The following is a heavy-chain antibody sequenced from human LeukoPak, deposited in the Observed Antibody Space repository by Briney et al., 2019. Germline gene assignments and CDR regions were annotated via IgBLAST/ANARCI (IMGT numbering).Heavy chain of an antibody. Sequence: PGGSLRLSCAASGFTFSAFGFHWVRQAPGKGLEWVAVISYDGSNKYYADSVKGRFTVSRDNSKNTLFLQMNSLRSADSAVYYCAKDLDPYTFIWTPAELDPWGQGTLVTVSS. CDR1: GFTFSAFG. V-gene: IGHV3-30*18. CDR3: AKDLDPYTFIWTPAELDP. J-gene: IGHJ5*02. D-gene: IGHD2-2*02. CDR2: ISYDGSNK.